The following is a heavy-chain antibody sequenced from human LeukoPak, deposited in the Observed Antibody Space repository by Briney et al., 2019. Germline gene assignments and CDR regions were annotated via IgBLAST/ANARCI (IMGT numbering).Heavy chain of an antibody. CDR2: ITFSSSII. D-gene: IGHD4-17*01. CDR3: ARDRLHYGEYEKTFDY. Sequence: GGSLRLSCAASGFTFSSYSMNWVRQAPGKGLEWVSCITFSSSIIYYADSVKGRFTISRDNAKNSLYLQMNSLRAKDTAVYYCARDRLHYGEYEKTFDYWGQGTLVSVSS. V-gene: IGHV3-48*01. CDR1: GFTFSSYS. J-gene: IGHJ4*02.